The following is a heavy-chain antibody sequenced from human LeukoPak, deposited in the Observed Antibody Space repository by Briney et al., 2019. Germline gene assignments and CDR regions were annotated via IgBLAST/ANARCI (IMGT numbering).Heavy chain of an antibody. V-gene: IGHV4-4*07. CDR2: IYTRGST. Sequence: ERSETLSLTCTVSGGSISSSYWSWIRQPAGKGLEWIGRIYTRGSTDYNPSLKSRVTMSADTSKNQFSLKLSSVTAADTAVYYCPRLVAAPGTYYFDYWGQGTLVTDSS. J-gene: IGHJ4*02. D-gene: IGHD6-13*01. CDR1: GGSISSSY. CDR3: PRLVAAPGTYYFDY.